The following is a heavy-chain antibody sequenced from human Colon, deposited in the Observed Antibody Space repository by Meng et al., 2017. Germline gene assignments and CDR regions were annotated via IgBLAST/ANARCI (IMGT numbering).Heavy chain of an antibody. D-gene: IGHD2-2*01. CDR2: IYHGGNP. CDR1: GGSINSSNW. V-gene: IGHV4-4*02. CDR3: SRGVVAGAMVWFDP. Sequence: QVQLQESGPGLVKPSGTLSLTCAVSGGSINSSNWWLWVRQPPGKGLEWLGEIYHGGNPNYNPSLKSRVTLSLDKSKNQFSLRLTSVTAADTAMYYCSRGVVAGAMVWFDPWGPGTLVTVSS. J-gene: IGHJ5*02.